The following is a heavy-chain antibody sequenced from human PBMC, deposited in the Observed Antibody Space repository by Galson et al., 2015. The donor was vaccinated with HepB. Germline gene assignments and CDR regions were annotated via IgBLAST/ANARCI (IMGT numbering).Heavy chain of an antibody. V-gene: IGHV1-18*04. D-gene: IGHD6-19*01. CDR3: ARDLVAVAPTLYYFDY. CDR2: ISAYNGNT. CDR1: GYTSTSYG. J-gene: IGHJ4*02. Sequence: SVKVSCKASGYTSTSYGISWVRQAPGQGLEWMGWISAYNGNTNYAQKLQGRVTMTTDTSTSTAYMELRSLRSDDTAVYYCARDLVAVAPTLYYFDYWGQGTLVTVSS.